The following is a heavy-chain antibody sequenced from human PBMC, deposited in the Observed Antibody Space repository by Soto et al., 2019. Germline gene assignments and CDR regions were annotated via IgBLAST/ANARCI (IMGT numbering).Heavy chain of an antibody. V-gene: IGHV4-4*02. Sequence: PSGTLSLTCAVSSGSISSSNWWSRVRQPPGKGLEWIGEIYHSGSTNYNPSLKSRVTISVDKSKNQFSLKLSSVTAADTAVYYCLGYGSGSYYPDAFDIWGQGTMVTVSS. J-gene: IGHJ3*02. D-gene: IGHD3-10*01. CDR2: IYHSGST. CDR3: LGYGSGSYYPDAFDI. CDR1: SGSISSSNW.